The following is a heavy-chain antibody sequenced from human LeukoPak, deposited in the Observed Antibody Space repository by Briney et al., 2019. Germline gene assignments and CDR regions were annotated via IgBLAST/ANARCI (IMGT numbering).Heavy chain of an antibody. Sequence: GGSLRLSCAASGFTFSSFWMSWVRQAPGKGLEWVANINQDGGEKNYVDSVKGRFTISRDNAKNSLYLQMNSLRAEDTAVYYCARAAAGSNVLDYWGQGTLVTVSS. J-gene: IGHJ4*02. CDR3: ARAAAGSNVLDY. CDR2: INQDGGEK. D-gene: IGHD6-13*01. V-gene: IGHV3-7*01. CDR1: GFTFSSFW.